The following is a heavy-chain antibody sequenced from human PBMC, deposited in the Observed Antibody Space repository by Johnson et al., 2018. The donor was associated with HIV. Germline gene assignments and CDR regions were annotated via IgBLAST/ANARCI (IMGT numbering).Heavy chain of an antibody. CDR1: GFTFDDYT. V-gene: IGHV3-43*01. Sequence: SGGGVVQPGGSLRLSCAASGFTFDDYTMHWVRQAPGKGLEWVSLISWDGGSTYYADSVKGRFTISRDNAEDSLYLQMDSLRAEDTALYYCARDRKYNFWSGYDTWGQGTMVSVSS. CDR2: ISWDGGST. D-gene: IGHD3-3*01. J-gene: IGHJ3*01. CDR3: ARDRKYNFWSGYDT.